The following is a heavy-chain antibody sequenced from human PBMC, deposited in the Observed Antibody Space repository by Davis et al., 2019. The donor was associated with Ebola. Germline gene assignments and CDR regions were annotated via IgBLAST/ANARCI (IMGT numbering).Heavy chain of an antibody. D-gene: IGHD4-17*01. CDR1: GGSFSGYY. V-gene: IGHV4-34*01. J-gene: IGHJ4*02. CDR3: ARVDTAGDPDY. Sequence: SETLSLTCAVYGGSFSGYYWSWIRQPPGKGLEWIGEINHSGSTNYNPSLKSRVTISVDTSKNQFSLKLSSVTAADTAVYYCARVDTAGDPDYWGQGTLVTVSS. CDR2: INHSGST.